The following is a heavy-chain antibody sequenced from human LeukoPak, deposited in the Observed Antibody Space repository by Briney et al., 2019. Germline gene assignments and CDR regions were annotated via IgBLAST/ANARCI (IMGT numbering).Heavy chain of an antibody. V-gene: IGHV4-59*08. Sequence: SETLSLTCTVSGGSISSYYWSWIRQPPGKGLEWIGFIYCSGSTNYNPYLKSQVTISVDTSKNQFSLKLNSVTAADTAVYYCARVDGSCSGGSCPSGNWFDPWGQGTLVTVSS. D-gene: IGHD2-15*01. CDR1: GGSISSYY. J-gene: IGHJ5*02. CDR2: IYCSGST. CDR3: ARVDGSCSGGSCPSGNWFDP.